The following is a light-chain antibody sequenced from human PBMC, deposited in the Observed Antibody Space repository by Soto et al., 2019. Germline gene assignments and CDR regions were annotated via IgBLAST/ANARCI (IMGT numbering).Light chain of an antibody. Sequence: QSALTQPPSASGSPGQSVTISCTGTGSDVGAYNFVSWYQHHQGKDPQALIYEVYARPSGVRDCFSGSKSGNTTSLTLSGPQTEDEADYYCSSYSGSNNMVVFGGGTKLTVL. CDR2: EVY. CDR3: SSYSGSNNMVV. J-gene: IGLJ2*01. CDR1: GSDVGAYNF. V-gene: IGLV2-8*01.